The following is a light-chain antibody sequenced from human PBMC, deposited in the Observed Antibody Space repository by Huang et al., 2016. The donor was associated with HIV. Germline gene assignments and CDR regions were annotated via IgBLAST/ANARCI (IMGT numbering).Light chain of an antibody. J-gene: IGKJ4*01. CDR3: QQRSNWPLT. Sequence: EIVLTQSPATLSLSPGERATLSRRASQSVSGYLAWYQQKPGQAPRLLIYDASNRATGIAARCRGSGSGTDFTLTISSLEPEDFAVYYCQQRSNWPLTFGGGTKVEIK. V-gene: IGKV3-11*01. CDR1: QSVSGY. CDR2: DAS.